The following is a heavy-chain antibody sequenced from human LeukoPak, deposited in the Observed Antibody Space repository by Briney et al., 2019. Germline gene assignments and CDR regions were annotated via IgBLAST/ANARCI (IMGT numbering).Heavy chain of an antibody. D-gene: IGHD4-17*01. CDR2: IYHTGRT. CDR3: ARITNGDYGDY. J-gene: IGHJ4*02. CDR1: GYAISSGYY. V-gene: IGHV4-38-2*01. Sequence: PSETLSLTCGVSGYAISSGYYWGWIRQPPGKGLEWIGSIYHTGRTYYNPSLKSRVTVSVDTTKNQLSLNLSSVTAADTAVYCCARITNGDYGDYWGQGTLVIVSS.